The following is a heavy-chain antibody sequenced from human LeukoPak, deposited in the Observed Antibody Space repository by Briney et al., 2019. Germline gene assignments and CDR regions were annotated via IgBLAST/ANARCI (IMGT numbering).Heavy chain of an antibody. V-gene: IGHV3-30*04. CDR1: GFTFSSYA. Sequence: GGSLGLSCAASGFTFSSYAMHWVRQAPGKGLEWVAVISYDGSNKYYADSVKGRFTISRDNSKNTLYLQMNSLRAEDTAVYYCARSKLLWFGINWFDPWGQGTLVTVSS. D-gene: IGHD3-10*01. CDR2: ISYDGSNK. J-gene: IGHJ5*02. CDR3: ARSKLLWFGINWFDP.